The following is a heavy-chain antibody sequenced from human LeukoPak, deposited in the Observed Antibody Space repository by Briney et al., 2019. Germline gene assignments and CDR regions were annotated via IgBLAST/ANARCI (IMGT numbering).Heavy chain of an antibody. D-gene: IGHD3-10*01. J-gene: IGHJ4*02. Sequence: GGSLRLSCAASGFNFSSYNMNWVRQAPGKGLEWVSYISSSSSTIYYADSVKGRFTISRDNAKNSLYLQMDSLRAEDTAVYYCAREIYYGSGSYPDYWGQGTLVTVSS. CDR3: AREIYYGSGSYPDY. CDR1: GFNFSSYN. CDR2: ISSSSSTI. V-gene: IGHV3-48*04.